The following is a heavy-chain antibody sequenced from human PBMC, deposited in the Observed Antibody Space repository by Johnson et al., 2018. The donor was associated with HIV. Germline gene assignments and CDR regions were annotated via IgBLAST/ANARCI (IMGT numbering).Heavy chain of an antibody. V-gene: IGHV3-53*03. D-gene: IGHD1-26*01. CDR2: IYSGGYT. CDR3: ARGLAMGHDAFDI. J-gene: IGHJ3*02. Sequence: MQLVESGGGVVQPGGSLRLSCVASGFTVRKGLEWVSVIYSGGYTYYADSVKGRFTISRDNSKNTLYLQMNNLRAEDTAVYYCARGLAMGHDAFDIWGQGTMVTVSS. CDR1: GFTVR.